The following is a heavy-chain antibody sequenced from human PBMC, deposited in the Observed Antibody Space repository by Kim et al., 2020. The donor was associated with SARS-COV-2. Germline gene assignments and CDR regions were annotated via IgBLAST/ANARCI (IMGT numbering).Heavy chain of an antibody. V-gene: IGHV6-1*01. J-gene: IGHJ6*02. D-gene: IGHD6-13*01. CDR1: GDTVSSNTSS. Sequence: SQTLSLTCAVSGDTVSSNTSSWTWIRQSPSRGLEWLGSAFYKSKWYIYYALSVKIRIIINLDTSKNQFSLQLKSVTPEYTAVDYCARGWSAMDVWDPGTT. CDR3: ARGWSAMDV. CDR2: AFYKSKWYI.